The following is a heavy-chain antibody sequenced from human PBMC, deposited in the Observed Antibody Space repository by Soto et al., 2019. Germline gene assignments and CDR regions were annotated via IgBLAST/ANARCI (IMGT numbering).Heavy chain of an antibody. Sequence: QVQLVQSGAEVKKPGASVKVLCNASGYTFTSYDINWVRQAPGEGLEWMGWMNPNSGDTEFAQKSQGIFPLTRNTPIRTAYMELSSLTSENPAVYYCTRSGYDFGDQSDAFHIRGQATVVIVS. D-gene: IGHD4-17*01. V-gene: IGHV1-8*01. CDR1: GYTFTSYD. CDR3: TRSGYDFGDQSDAFHI. CDR2: MNPNSGDT. J-gene: IGHJ3*02.